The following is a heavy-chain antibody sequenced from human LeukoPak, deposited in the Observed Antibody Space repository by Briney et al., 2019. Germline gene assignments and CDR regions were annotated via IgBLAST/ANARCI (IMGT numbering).Heavy chain of an antibody. CDR3: ARDRGWVEYFDWLLPRWGYYYYMDV. Sequence: SQTLSLTCVISGDSVSSNSAAWNWIRQSPSRGLEWLGRTYYRSKWYNDYAVSVRSRITINPDTSKNQFSLQLNSVTPEDTAVYYCARDRGWVEYFDWLLPRWGYYYYMDVWGKGTTVTISS. V-gene: IGHV6-1*01. D-gene: IGHD3-9*01. CDR1: GDSVSSNSAA. J-gene: IGHJ6*03. CDR2: TYYRSKWYN.